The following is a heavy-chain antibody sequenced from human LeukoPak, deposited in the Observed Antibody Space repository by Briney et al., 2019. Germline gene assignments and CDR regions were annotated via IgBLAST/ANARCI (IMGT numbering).Heavy chain of an antibody. CDR2: ISGSGGST. Sequence: PGGSLRLSCAASGFTFSSYAMSWVRQAPGKGLEWVSAISGSGGSTYYADSVKGLFTISRDNSKNTLYLQMNSLRAEVTAVYYCAKSQAAVSGPYYYWGQGTLVTVSS. CDR1: GFTFSSYA. V-gene: IGHV3-23*01. J-gene: IGHJ4*02. D-gene: IGHD5-12*01. CDR3: AKSQAAVSGPYYY.